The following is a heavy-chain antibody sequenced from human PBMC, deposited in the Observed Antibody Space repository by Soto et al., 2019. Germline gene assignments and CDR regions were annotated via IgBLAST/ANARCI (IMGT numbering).Heavy chain of an antibody. J-gene: IGHJ3*02. CDR2: IYSGGST. CDR1: GFTVSSNY. D-gene: IGHD4-17*01. V-gene: IGHV3-53*01. Sequence: GGSLRLSCAASGFTVSSNYMSWVRQAPGKGLEWVPVIYSGGSTYYADSVKGRFTISRDNSKNTLYLQMNSLRVEDTAVYYCARDGVDGDHDAFDIWGQGTMVTVSS. CDR3: ARDGVDGDHDAFDI.